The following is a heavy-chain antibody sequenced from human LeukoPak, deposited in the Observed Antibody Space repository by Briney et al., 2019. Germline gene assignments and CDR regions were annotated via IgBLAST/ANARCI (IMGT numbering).Heavy chain of an antibody. CDR3: AGPTYYYDSSGSFGAFDI. D-gene: IGHD3-22*01. V-gene: IGHV4-39*07. CDR1: GGSISSSSYY. J-gene: IGHJ3*02. CDR2: IYHSGST. Sequence: SETLSLTCTVSGGSISSSSYYWGWIRQPPGKGLEWIGSIYHSGSTYYNPSLKSRVTISVDTSKNQFSLKLSSVTAADTAVYYCAGPTYYYDSSGSFGAFDIWGQGTMVTVSS.